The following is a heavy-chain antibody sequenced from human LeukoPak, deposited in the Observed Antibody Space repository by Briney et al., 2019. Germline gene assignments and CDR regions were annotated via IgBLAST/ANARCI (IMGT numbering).Heavy chain of an antibody. CDR2: IYTSGST. Sequence: SETLSLTCTVSGGSISSYYWSWIRQPAGKGLEWIGRIYTSGSTNYNPSLKSRVTMSVDTSKNQFSLKLSSVTAADTAVYCCARDYYGSGSYNNVYYFDYWGQGPRSPSPQ. J-gene: IGHJ4*02. CDR1: GGSISSYY. D-gene: IGHD3-10*01. CDR3: ARDYYGSGSYNNVYYFDY. V-gene: IGHV4-4*07.